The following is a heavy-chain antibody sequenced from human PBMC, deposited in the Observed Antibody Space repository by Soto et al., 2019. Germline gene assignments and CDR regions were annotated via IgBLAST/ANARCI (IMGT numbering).Heavy chain of an antibody. V-gene: IGHV1-69*13. CDR3: ARTDNMGKKDAFDI. CDR1: GGTFSSYA. J-gene: IGHJ3*02. D-gene: IGHD7-27*01. Sequence: ASVKVSCKASGGTFSSYAISWVRQAPGQGLEWMGGIIPIFGTANYAQKFQGRVTITADESTSTAYMELSSLRSEDTAVYYCARTDNMGKKDAFDIWGQGTMVTVSS. CDR2: IIPIFGTA.